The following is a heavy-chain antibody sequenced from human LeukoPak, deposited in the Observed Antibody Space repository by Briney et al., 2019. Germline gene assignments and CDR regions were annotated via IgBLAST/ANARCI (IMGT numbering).Heavy chain of an antibody. J-gene: IGHJ5*02. Sequence: SVKVSCKASGGTFSSYAISWVRQAPGQGLEWMGGIIPIFGTANYAQKFQGRVTITTDESTSTAYMELSSLRSEDTAVYYCARSGYCSSTSCDWFDPWGQGTLVTVSS. CDR2: IIPIFGTA. CDR3: ARSGYCSSTSCDWFDP. D-gene: IGHD2-2*01. CDR1: GGTFSSYA. V-gene: IGHV1-69*05.